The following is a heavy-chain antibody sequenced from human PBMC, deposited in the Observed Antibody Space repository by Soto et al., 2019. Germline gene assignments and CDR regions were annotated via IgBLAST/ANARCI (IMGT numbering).Heavy chain of an antibody. J-gene: IGHJ6*02. V-gene: IGHV3-11*01. CDR3: ARVRFGEWGYAMDV. CDR1: GVTFSDCY. CDR2: ISSSGTSI. D-gene: IGHD3-10*01. Sequence: QVQLVESGGGLVKPGGSLRLSCAVSGVTFSDCYMNWIRQAPGKGLEWVSYISSSGTSINYAGSVKGRFTISRDNAKNSLYLQMNSLRAEDTAMYYCARVRFGEWGYAMDVWGQGTTVTFSS.